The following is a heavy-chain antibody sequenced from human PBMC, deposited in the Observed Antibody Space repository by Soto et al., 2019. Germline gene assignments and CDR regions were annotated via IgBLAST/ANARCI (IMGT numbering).Heavy chain of an antibody. V-gene: IGHV3-21*01. CDR2: ISSSSSYI. CDR1: GFTFSSYS. J-gene: IGHJ3*01. D-gene: IGHD3-22*01. CDR3: ARDQLYYNDISGRPLNAFDV. Sequence: PGGSLRLSCAASGFTFSSYSMNWVRQAPGKGLEWVSSISSSSSYIYYAESVKGRITISRDNAKNSLYLQMNSLRAEDTVVYYFARDQLYYNDISGRPLNAFDVWGQGTMVTVSS.